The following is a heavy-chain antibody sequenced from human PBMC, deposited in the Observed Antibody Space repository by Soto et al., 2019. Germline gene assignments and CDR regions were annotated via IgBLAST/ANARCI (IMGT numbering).Heavy chain of an antibody. CDR2: ISYDGSNK. V-gene: IGHV3-30*18. J-gene: IGHJ4*02. Sequence: QVPLVESGGGVVQPGRSLRLSCAASGFTFSSYGMHWVRQAPGKGLEWVAVISYDGSNKYYADSVKGRFTISRDNSKNTLYLQMNSLRAEDTAVYYCAKDVAAAGTIHYWGQGTLVTVSS. CDR1: GFTFSSYG. CDR3: AKDVAAAGTIHY. D-gene: IGHD6-13*01.